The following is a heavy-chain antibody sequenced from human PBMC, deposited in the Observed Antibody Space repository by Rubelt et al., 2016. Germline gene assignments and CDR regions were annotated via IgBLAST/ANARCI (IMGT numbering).Heavy chain of an antibody. CDR2: VSSGSRYI. V-gene: IGHV3-21*01. J-gene: IGHJ5*02. CDR3: ARESSSFGDFDP. D-gene: IGHD6-6*01. Sequence: GLEWVSSVSSGSRYIYYADSVKGRFTISRDDAKNSLYLQMNGLRAEDTAVYYCARESSSFGDFDPWGQGTLVTVSS.